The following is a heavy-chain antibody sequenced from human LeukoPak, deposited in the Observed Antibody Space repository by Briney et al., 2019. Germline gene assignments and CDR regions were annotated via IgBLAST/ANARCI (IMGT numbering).Heavy chain of an antibody. CDR2: IYYTGNT. Sequence: SETLSLTCTVSSGSISYYYWSWIRQPPGKALEWIGYIYYTGNTNSNPSLKSRVTFSMDTSRDQFSLRLTSVTAADTAVYYCVRWLSNDGNSRYAFDMWGQGTMVAVSS. CDR1: SGSISYYY. J-gene: IGHJ3*02. V-gene: IGHV4-59*01. CDR3: VRWLSNDGNSRYAFDM. D-gene: IGHD1-1*01.